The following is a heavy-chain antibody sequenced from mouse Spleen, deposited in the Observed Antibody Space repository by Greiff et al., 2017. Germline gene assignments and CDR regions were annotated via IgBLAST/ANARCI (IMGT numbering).Heavy chain of an antibody. Sequence: VQLQQPGAELVMPGASVKMSCKASGYTFTDYWMHWVKQRPGQGLEWIGAIDTSDSYTSYNQKFKGKATLTVDESSSTAYMQLSSLTSEDSAVYYCTKNWDWYFDYWGQGTTLTVSS. CDR3: TKNWDWYFDY. V-gene: IGHV1-69*01. J-gene: IGHJ2*01. D-gene: IGHD4-1*01. CDR2: IDTSDSYT. CDR1: GYTFTDYW.